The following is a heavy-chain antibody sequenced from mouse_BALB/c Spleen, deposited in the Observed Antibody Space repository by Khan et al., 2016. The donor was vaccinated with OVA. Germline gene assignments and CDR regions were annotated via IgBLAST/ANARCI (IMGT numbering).Heavy chain of an antibody. V-gene: IGHV1-7*01. CDR2: INPSSGYT. D-gene: IGHD2-14*01. J-gene: IGHJ2*01. CDR1: GYTFTSYW. CDR3: ERDRIDY. Sequence: QIQLVQSGAELAKPGASVKMSCKASGYTFTSYWMHWIKQRPGQGLEWIGYINPSSGYTDYNQKFKDKATLTADKSSSTAYMQLSSLTSDDSAVYSCERDRIDYWGQGTALTVSS.